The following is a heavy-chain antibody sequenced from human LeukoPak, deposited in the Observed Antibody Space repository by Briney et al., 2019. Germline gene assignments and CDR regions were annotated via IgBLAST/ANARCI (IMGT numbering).Heavy chain of an antibody. V-gene: IGHV3-23*01. CDR3: AKDLSYTSGASDH. D-gene: IGHD6-19*01. CDR1: GFTFSAFA. J-gene: IGHJ4*02. CDR2: ITDDGYNT. Sequence: GGSLRLPCAASGFTFSAFAMTWVRQAPGKGLEWVSTITDDGYNTYSADSVKGRITFSRDNSKNTLSLQLRSLRAEDTAVYYCAKDLSYTSGASDHWGQGTLVTVSS.